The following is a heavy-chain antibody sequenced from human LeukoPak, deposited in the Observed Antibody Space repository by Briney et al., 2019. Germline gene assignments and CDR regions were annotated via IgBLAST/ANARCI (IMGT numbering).Heavy chain of an antibody. Sequence: GGSLRLSCAASGFTFSSYSMNWVRRAPGKGLEWVSSISSSSSYIYYADSVKGRFTISRDNAKNSLYLQMNSLRAEDTAVYYCASGSSRARDAFDIWGQGTMVTVSS. CDR1: GFTFSSYS. J-gene: IGHJ3*02. CDR3: ASGSSRARDAFDI. V-gene: IGHV3-21*01. CDR2: ISSSSSYI. D-gene: IGHD2-15*01.